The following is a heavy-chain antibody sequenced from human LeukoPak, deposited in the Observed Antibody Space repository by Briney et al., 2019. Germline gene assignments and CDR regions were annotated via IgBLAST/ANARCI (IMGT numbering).Heavy chain of an antibody. CDR1: GFTFSSYA. Sequence: QAGGSLRLSCAASGFTFSSYAMSWVRQAPGKGLEWVSAISGSGGSTYHADSVKGRFTISRDNSKNTLYLQMNSLRAEDTAVYYCAKTPPRASYCTGGVCYWDYWGQGTLVTVSS. CDR3: AKTPPRASYCTGGVCYWDY. J-gene: IGHJ4*02. CDR2: ISGSGGST. V-gene: IGHV3-23*01. D-gene: IGHD2-8*02.